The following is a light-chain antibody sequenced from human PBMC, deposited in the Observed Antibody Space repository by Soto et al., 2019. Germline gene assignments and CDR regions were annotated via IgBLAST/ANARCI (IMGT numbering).Light chain of an antibody. Sequence: QSVLTQPASVSGSPGQSITISCSGISSDVGAYNFVSWYQVHPGRAPKLIISEVTVRPSGVSHRFSGSKSGNSASLTISGLQAQDEADYYCSSYTTTNTPYVFGSGTKLTVL. CDR1: SSDVGAYNF. CDR2: EVT. V-gene: IGLV2-14*01. J-gene: IGLJ1*01. CDR3: SSYTTTNTPYV.